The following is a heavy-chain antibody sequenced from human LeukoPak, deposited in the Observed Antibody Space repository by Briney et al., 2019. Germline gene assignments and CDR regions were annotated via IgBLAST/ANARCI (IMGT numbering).Heavy chain of an antibody. CDR1: GDSISSKNW. Sequence: PSGTLSLTCAVSGDSISSKNWWNWVRQPPGKGLEWIGEIYHDGNTNYNPSLKSRVTISVDKSKNQFSLILSSVTAADTAVYYCARDREYSKSWSFDYWGQGTLVTVSS. V-gene: IGHV4-4*02. CDR3: ARDREYSKSWSFDY. D-gene: IGHD6-13*01. CDR2: IYHDGNT. J-gene: IGHJ4*02.